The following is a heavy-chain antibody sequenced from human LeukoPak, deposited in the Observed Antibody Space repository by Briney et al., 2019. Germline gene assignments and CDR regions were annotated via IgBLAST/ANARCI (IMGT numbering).Heavy chain of an antibody. CDR2: INHSGST. V-gene: IGHV4-34*01. Sequence: SETLSLTCAVYGGSFSVYYWSWIRQPPGKGLEWIGEINHSGSTNYNPSLKSRVTISVDTSKNQFSLRLSSVTAADTAVYYCASGSEYSSSYFDYWGQGTLVTVSS. CDR3: ASGSEYSSSYFDY. D-gene: IGHD6-6*01. CDR1: GGSFSVYY. J-gene: IGHJ4*02.